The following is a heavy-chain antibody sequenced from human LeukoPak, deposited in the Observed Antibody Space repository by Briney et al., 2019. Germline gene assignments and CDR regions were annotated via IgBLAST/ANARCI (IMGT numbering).Heavy chain of an antibody. J-gene: IGHJ4*02. V-gene: IGHV3-7*01. Sequence: GGSLRLSCTASGFTFNTYSMSWVRQAPGKGLEWVANIKQDGSEKYYVDSVKGRFTISRDNAKNSLYLQMKSLRAEDTAVYYCARGIQLWSPYCDYWGQGTLVTVSS. CDR1: GFTFNTYS. CDR3: ARGIQLWSPYCDY. D-gene: IGHD5-18*01. CDR2: IKQDGSEK.